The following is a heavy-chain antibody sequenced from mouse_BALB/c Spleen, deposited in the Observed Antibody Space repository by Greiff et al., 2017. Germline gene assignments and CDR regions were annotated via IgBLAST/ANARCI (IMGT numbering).Heavy chain of an antibody. CDR2: IYPGGGYT. J-gene: IGHJ4*01. CDR3: TQIYDYLAMDY. D-gene: IGHD2-3*01. CDR1: GYTFTNYW. Sequence: QVQLKESGAELVRPGTSVKMSCKAAGYTFTNYWIGWVKQRPGHGLEWIGDIYPGGGYTNYNEKFKSKATLTVDKSSSTAYMQLSSLTSEDSAVYYCTQIYDYLAMDYWGQGTSVTVSS. V-gene: IGHV1-63*02.